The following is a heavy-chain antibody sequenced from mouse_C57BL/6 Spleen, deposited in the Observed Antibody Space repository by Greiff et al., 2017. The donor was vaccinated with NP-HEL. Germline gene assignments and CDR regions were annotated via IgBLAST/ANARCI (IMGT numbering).Heavy chain of an antibody. J-gene: IGHJ4*01. CDR3: TRDPYYDGHDYAMDY. V-gene: IGHV5-9-1*02. Sequence: EVKLVESGEGLVKPGGSLKLSCAASGFTFSSYAMSWVRQTPEKRLEWVAYISSGGDYIYYADTVKGRFTISRDNARNTLYLQMSSLKSEDTAMYYCTRDPYYDGHDYAMDYWGQGTSVTVSS. CDR2: ISSGGDYI. CDR1: GFTFSSYA. D-gene: IGHD1-1*02.